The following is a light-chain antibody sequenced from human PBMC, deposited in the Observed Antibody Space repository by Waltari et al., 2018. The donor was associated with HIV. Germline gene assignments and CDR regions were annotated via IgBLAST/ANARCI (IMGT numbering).Light chain of an antibody. CDR1: QSVLYNSNSKNY. J-gene: IGKJ1*01. V-gene: IGKV4-1*01. Sequence: DIVLTQSPDSLAVSLGERATINCKASQSVLYNSNSKNYLSWYQQRPGQPPNCLIYWASTRESGVPDRFSGSASGTDFTLTISGLQAEDVAVYYCHQYYTTPWAFGQGTKVEIK. CDR3: HQYYTTPWA. CDR2: WAS.